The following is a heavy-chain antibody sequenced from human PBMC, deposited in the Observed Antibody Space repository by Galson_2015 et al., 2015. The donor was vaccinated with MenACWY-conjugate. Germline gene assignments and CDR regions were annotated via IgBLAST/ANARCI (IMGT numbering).Heavy chain of an antibody. D-gene: IGHD6-13*01. V-gene: IGHV5-10-1*01. Sequence: QSGAEVKKPGESLRISCKGSGSSFPSYYISWVRQMPGKGLEWMGRIDPTDSYTNYSPSVQGHVTISADKSVNTAYLQWSSLKASDTALYYCARHKGTWYFEDWGQGSLVTVSS. CDR3: ARHKGTWYFED. CDR2: IDPTDSYT. CDR1: GSSFPSYY. J-gene: IGHJ4*02.